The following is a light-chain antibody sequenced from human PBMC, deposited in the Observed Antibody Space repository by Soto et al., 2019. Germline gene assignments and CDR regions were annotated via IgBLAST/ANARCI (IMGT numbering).Light chain of an antibody. J-gene: IGKJ1*01. Sequence: IQMTQSPSTLSASVGDRVTITCRASQSISNWLAWYQQKPGKVPKLLIYDASSLESGVPSRFSGSGSGTEFTLTITSLQPDDFATYYCQQYNSYSRMFGQGTKVDIK. V-gene: IGKV1-5*01. CDR1: QSISNW. CDR2: DAS. CDR3: QQYNSYSRM.